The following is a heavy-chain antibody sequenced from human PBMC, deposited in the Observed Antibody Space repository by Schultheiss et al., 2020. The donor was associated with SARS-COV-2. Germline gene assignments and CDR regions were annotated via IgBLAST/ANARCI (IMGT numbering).Heavy chain of an antibody. Sequence: GGSLRLSCAASGLIFSIYGMHWVRQAPGKGLEWVAVISYDGSDQNYDESVKGRFTVSRDNSKKTMYLQMNSLRGEDTAVYYCAKALYSYTSGSYTAYGMDVWGQGTTVTVSS. CDR3: AKALYSYTSGSYTAYGMDV. J-gene: IGHJ6*02. V-gene: IGHV3-30*02. D-gene: IGHD3-10*01. CDR2: ISYDGSDQ. CDR1: GLIFSIYG.